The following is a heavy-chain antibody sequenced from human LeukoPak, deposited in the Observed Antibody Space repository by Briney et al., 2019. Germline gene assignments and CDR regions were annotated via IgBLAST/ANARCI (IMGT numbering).Heavy chain of an antibody. CDR3: AKVSPRITIFGVVTTFPLLYFDY. V-gene: IGHV3-23*01. J-gene: IGHJ4*02. Sequence: GGSLRLSCAASGFTFSSYAMSWVRQASGKGLEWVSAISGSGGSTYYADSVKGRFTISRDNSKNTLYLQMNSLRAEDTAVYYCAKVSPRITIFGVVTTFPLLYFDYWGQGTLVTVSS. D-gene: IGHD3-3*01. CDR2: ISGSGGST. CDR1: GFTFSSYA.